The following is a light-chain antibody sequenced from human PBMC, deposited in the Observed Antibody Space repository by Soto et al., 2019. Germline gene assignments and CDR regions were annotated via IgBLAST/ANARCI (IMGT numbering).Light chain of an antibody. Sequence: EIVLTHSPGTLSLSPGERATLSCRASQIVSSSYLAWYQQKPGQAPRLLIYGASSRATGIPDRFSGSGSGTEVTLTISRLEPEDFALYYCQQFAPSPSYTFVQGTKLEIK. CDR1: QIVSSSY. CDR3: QQFAPSPSYT. CDR2: GAS. J-gene: IGKJ2*01. V-gene: IGKV3-20*01.